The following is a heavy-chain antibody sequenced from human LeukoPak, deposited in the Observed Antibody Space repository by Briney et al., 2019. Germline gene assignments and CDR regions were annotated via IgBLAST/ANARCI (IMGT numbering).Heavy chain of an antibody. V-gene: IGHV4-59*05. Sequence: SETLSLTCTVSGGSISSYYWSWIRQPPGKGLEWIGSIYHNGSTCNNPSLKSRVILSVDTSKDQFSLKLSSVTAADTAVYYCARHVGHDFWSGYRSVDPWGQGTLVTVSS. D-gene: IGHD3-3*01. CDR2: IYHNGST. CDR3: ARHVGHDFWSGYRSVDP. J-gene: IGHJ5*02. CDR1: GGSISSYY.